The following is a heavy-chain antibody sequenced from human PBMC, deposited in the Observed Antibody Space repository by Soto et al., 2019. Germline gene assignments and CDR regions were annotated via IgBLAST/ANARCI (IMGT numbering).Heavy chain of an antibody. V-gene: IGHV4-59*08. CDR3: ARYQYGDSTLDY. J-gene: IGHJ4*02. CDR2: IYYSGST. Sequence: SETLSLTCTVSGGSISSYYWSWIRQPPGKGLEWLGYIYYSGSTNYNPSLKSRVTISVDTSKNQFSLKLNSVTAADTAVYYCARYQYGDSTLDYWGQGTLVIVSS. CDR1: GGSISSYY. D-gene: IGHD4-17*01.